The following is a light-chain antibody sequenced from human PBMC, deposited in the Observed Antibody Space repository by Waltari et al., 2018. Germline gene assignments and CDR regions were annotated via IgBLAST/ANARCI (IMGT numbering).Light chain of an antibody. CDR2: DVN. V-gene: IGLV2-11*01. J-gene: IGLJ1*01. CDR3: CSYAGRLTFV. CDR1: SSDVGGYNY. Sequence: QSALTQPRSVSGSPGQSVTISCTGTSSDVGGYNYVSWYQQHPGKAPKLVIYDVNKWPSGGPERLSGSKSGNTASLTISGLRTDDEADYYGCSYAGRLTFVCGTGTSVTVL.